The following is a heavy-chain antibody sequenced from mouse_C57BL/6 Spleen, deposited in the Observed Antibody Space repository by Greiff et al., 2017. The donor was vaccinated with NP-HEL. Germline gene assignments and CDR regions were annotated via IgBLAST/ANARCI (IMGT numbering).Heavy chain of an antibody. V-gene: IGHV1-42*01. CDR1: GYSFTGYY. D-gene: IGHD1-1*01. Sequence: VQLQQSGPELVKPGASVKISCKASGYSFTGYYMNWVKQSPEKSLEWIGEINPSTGGTTYNQKFKAKATLTVDKSSSTAYMQLKSLTSEDSAVYYGARVRNYYGSSSFDYWGQGTTLTVSS. CDR3: ARVRNYYGSSSFDY. J-gene: IGHJ2*01. CDR2: INPSTGGT.